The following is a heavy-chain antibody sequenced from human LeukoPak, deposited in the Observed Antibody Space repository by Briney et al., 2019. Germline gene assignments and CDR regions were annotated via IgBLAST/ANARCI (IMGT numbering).Heavy chain of an antibody. V-gene: IGHV4-39*01. D-gene: IGHD6-19*01. Sequence: SETLSLTCTVSGGSISSGDYYWSWIRQPPGKGLEWIGSIYYSGSTYYNPSLKSRVTISVDTSKNQFSLKLSSVTAADTAVYYCASASPLGWLVWGRQNYYFDYWGQGTLVTVSS. CDR1: GGSISSGDYY. CDR3: ASASPLGWLVWGRQNYYFDY. J-gene: IGHJ4*02. CDR2: IYYSGST.